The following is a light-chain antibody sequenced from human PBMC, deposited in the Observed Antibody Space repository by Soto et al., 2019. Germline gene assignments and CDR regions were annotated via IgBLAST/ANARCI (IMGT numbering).Light chain of an antibody. J-gene: IGLJ3*02. CDR1: SGSIASNY. CDR2: EDN. CDR3: QSYDSSNFWV. V-gene: IGLV6-57*03. Sequence: NFMLTQPHSVSESPGKTVTISCTRISGSIASNYVQWYQQRPGSAPTTVIYEDNQRPSGVPDRFSGSIDSSSNSASLTISGLKTEDEADYYCQSYDSSNFWVFGGGTKLTVL.